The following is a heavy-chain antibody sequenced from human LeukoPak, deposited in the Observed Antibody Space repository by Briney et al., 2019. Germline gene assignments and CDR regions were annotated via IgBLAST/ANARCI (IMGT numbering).Heavy chain of an antibody. CDR1: GFTFSDYY. Sequence: GGSLRLSCAASGFTFSDYYMAWIRQAPGKGLEWVSFISSSSTIIHYADSVKGRFTISRDNAKNSLYLQMNSLRAEDTALYHCARGHYYDSSGYHYFDYWGQGTLVTVSS. V-gene: IGHV3-11*01. CDR3: ARGHYYDSSGYHYFDY. D-gene: IGHD3-22*01. J-gene: IGHJ4*02. CDR2: ISSSSTII.